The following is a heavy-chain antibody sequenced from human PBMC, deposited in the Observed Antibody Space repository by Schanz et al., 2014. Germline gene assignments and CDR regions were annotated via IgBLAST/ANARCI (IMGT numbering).Heavy chain of an antibody. V-gene: IGHV3-66*01. CDR2: IYSGIGA. CDR1: GFTVSSNH. D-gene: IGHD6-13*01. CDR3: AREQIMAAAGLVDY. J-gene: IGHJ4*01. Sequence: EVQLVESGGGFVQPGGSLGLSCVVSGFTVSSNHMSWVRQAPGKGLEWVSVIYSGIGAYYADSVKDRFTVSRDNSKNTVYLQMNSLRAEDTAVYYCAREQIMAAAGLVDYWGHGTLVTVSS.